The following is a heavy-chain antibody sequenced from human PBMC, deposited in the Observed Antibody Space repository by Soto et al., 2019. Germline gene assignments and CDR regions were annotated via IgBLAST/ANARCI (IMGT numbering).Heavy chain of an antibody. J-gene: IGHJ1*01. V-gene: IGHV3-7*01. D-gene: IGHD4-17*01. CDR1: GFTFSSYW. CDR3: ARDYSCNHCTVTTTYFQH. CDR2: IKQDGSEK. Sequence: QPGGSLRLSCAASGFTFSSYWMSWVRQAPGKGLEWVANIKQDGSEKYYVDSVKGRFTISRDNAKNSLYLQMNSLRAEDTAVYYCARDYSCNHCTVTTTYFQHWGQGTLVTAPQ.